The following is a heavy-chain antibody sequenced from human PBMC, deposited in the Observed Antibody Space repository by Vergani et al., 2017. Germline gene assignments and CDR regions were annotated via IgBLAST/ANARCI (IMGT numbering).Heavy chain of an antibody. Sequence: QVQLVESGGGLVKPGGSLRLSCAASGFTFSDYYMHWVRQAPGQGLEWMGWINPNSGGTNYAQKFQGRVTMTRDTSISTAYMELSRLRSDDTAVYYCAKWATYYYDSSGYHAKYYFDYWGQGTLVTVSS. CDR1: GFTFSDYY. D-gene: IGHD3-22*01. V-gene: IGHV1-2*02. J-gene: IGHJ4*02. CDR3: AKWATYYYDSSGYHAKYYFDY. CDR2: INPNSGGT.